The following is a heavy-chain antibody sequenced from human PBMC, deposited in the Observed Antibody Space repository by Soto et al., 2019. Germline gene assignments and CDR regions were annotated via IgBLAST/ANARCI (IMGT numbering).Heavy chain of an antibody. CDR3: ASNVVVTAIYYYYGMDV. Sequence: ASVKVSCKASGGTFSSYAISWVRQAPGQGLEWRGGIIPIFGTANYAQKFQGRVTITADESTSTAYMELSSLRSEDTAVYYCASNVVVTAIYYYYGMDVWGQGTTVTVSS. V-gene: IGHV1-69*13. CDR1: GGTFSSYA. CDR2: IIPIFGTA. J-gene: IGHJ6*02. D-gene: IGHD2-21*02.